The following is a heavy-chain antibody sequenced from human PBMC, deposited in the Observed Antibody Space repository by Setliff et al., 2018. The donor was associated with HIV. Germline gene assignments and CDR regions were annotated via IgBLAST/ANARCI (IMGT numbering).Heavy chain of an antibody. V-gene: IGHV5-51*01. CDR3: ARRDGRSMNAFQI. Sequence: PGESLKISCKALDYTFTTYWIGWVRQMPGEGLEWMGIIYPDDSNIRYNPSFQNQVPISADKSITTAYLQINNLKASDTATYYCARRDGRSMNAFQIWGPGTVVTVSS. J-gene: IGHJ3*01. CDR1: DYTFTTYW. CDR2: IYPDDSNI. D-gene: IGHD6-13*01.